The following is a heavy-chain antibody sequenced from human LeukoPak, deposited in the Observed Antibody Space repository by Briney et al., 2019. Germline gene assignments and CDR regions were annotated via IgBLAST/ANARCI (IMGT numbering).Heavy chain of an antibody. V-gene: IGHV3-7*01. CDR2: IKQDGSEK. D-gene: IGHD6-19*01. CDR1: GFTFSSYW. CDR3: TRLHNSGWTGY. Sequence: GGSLRLSRAASGFTFSSYWMSWVRQAPGKGLEWVANIKQDGSEKHYVDSVKGRFTISRDNTKNSLYLQMNSLRADDTAVYYCTRLHNSGWTGYWGQGTLVTVSS. J-gene: IGHJ4*02.